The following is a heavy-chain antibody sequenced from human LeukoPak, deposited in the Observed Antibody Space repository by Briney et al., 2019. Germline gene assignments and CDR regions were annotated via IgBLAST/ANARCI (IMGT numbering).Heavy chain of an antibody. V-gene: IGHV3-21*04. CDR3: ARDSGGSCYAYDY. Sequence: PGGSLRLSCAASGFTFSSYSMNWVRQAPGKGLEWVSSISSSSSYIYYADSVKGRFTISRDNAKNSLYLQMNSLRAEDTAVYYCARDSGGSCYAYDYWGQGTLVTVSS. D-gene: IGHD2-15*01. CDR1: GFTFSSYS. CDR2: ISSSSSYI. J-gene: IGHJ4*02.